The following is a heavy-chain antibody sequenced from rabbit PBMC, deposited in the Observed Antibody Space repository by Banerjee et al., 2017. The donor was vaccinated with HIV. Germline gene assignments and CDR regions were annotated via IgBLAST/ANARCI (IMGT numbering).Heavy chain of an antibody. Sequence: VQPGGSLKLSCKASGFDFNNYYMSWVRQAPGKGLEWIGYIDPVFGNTYYASWVNGRFTISSHNAQNTLYLQLNSLTAADTATYFCAREGYGSSSGYPYLWGQGTLVTVS. CDR3: AREGYGSSSGYPYL. CDR1: GFDFNNYY. J-gene: IGHJ4*01. D-gene: IGHD1-1*01. CDR2: IDPVFGNT. V-gene: IGHV1S7*01.